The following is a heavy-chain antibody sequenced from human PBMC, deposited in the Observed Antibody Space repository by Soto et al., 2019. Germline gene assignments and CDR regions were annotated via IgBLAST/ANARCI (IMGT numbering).Heavy chain of an antibody. CDR1: GFTFSSYG. CDR3: AKDYLDYYYGMDV. J-gene: IGHJ6*02. V-gene: IGHV3-30*18. Sequence: QVQLVESGGGVVQPGRSLRLSCAASGFTFSSYGMHWVRQAPGKGLEWVAVISYDGSNKYYADSVKGRFNISRDNSKNTLYLQMNSLRAEDTAVYYCAKDYLDYYYGMDVWGQGTTVTVSS. D-gene: IGHD3-10*01. CDR2: ISYDGSNK.